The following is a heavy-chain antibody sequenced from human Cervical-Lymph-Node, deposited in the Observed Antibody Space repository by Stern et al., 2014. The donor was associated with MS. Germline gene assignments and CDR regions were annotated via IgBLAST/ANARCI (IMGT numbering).Heavy chain of an antibody. J-gene: IGHJ4*02. V-gene: IGHV1-46*01. CDR2: IISSGGTT. CDR3: ARGLNSNYGGLRY. Sequence: QVQLEESGGEVEKPGASVKLSCRASGYSFSSFYIHWLRQAPGQGPEWMGMIISSGGTTRIAQEFQGRVSMTSDTSTSTVFLDLSSLRSEDTALYYCARGLNSNYGGLRYWGQGTQVIVSS. CDR1: GYSFSSFY. D-gene: IGHD4-11*01.